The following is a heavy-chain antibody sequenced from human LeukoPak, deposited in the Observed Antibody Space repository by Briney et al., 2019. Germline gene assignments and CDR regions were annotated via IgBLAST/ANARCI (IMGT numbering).Heavy chain of an antibody. CDR3: AREGYCSSTSCYQGAFDI. Sequence: GASVKVSRKASGYTFTRYGISWVRQAPAQGLEWVGWISAYNGNTNYAQKLQGRVTMTTDTSTSTAYMELRSLRSDDTAVYYCAREGYCSSTSCYQGAFDIWGQGTMVTVSS. CDR2: ISAYNGNT. V-gene: IGHV1-18*01. J-gene: IGHJ3*02. D-gene: IGHD2-2*01. CDR1: GYTFTRYG.